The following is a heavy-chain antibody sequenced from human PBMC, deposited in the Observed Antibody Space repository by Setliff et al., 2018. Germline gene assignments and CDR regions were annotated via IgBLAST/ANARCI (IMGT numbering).Heavy chain of an antibody. D-gene: IGHD6-13*01. Sequence: SETLSLTCTVSGGSISSSSYYWGWIRQPPGKGLEWIGSIYYSGSTYYNPSLKSRVTISVDTSKNRFSLRLSSVTAADTAVYYCARRRLYSSSWFEGAFDIWGQGTMVTVSS. V-gene: IGHV4-39*01. J-gene: IGHJ3*02. CDR3: ARRRLYSSSWFEGAFDI. CDR2: IYYSGST. CDR1: GGSISSSSYY.